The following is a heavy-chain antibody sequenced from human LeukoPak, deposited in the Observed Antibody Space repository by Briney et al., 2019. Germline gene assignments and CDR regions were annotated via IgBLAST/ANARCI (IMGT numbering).Heavy chain of an antibody. J-gene: IGHJ4*02. D-gene: IGHD5-18*01. Sequence: SETLSLTCTVSGYSISSGYYWGWIRQPPGKGLEWIGSIYHSGSTNYNPSLKSRVTISVDKSKSQFSLKLGSVTAADTAVYYCARGGYSSKPFDYWGQGTLVTVSS. V-gene: IGHV4-38-2*02. CDR3: ARGGYSSKPFDY. CDR2: IYHSGST. CDR1: GYSISSGYY.